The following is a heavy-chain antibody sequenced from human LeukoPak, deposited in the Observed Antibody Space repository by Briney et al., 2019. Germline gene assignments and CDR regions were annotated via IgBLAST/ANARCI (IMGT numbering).Heavy chain of an antibody. CDR1: GGTFSSYA. V-gene: IGHV1-69*13. Sequence: SVKVSCKASGGTFSSYAISWVRQAPGQGLEWMGGIIPIFGTANYAQKFQGRVTITADESTSTAYMELSSLRSEDTAVYYCARGGIAAAGRNGMDVWGQGTTVTVSS. CDR3: ARGGIAAAGRNGMDV. J-gene: IGHJ6*02. D-gene: IGHD6-13*01. CDR2: IIPIFGTA.